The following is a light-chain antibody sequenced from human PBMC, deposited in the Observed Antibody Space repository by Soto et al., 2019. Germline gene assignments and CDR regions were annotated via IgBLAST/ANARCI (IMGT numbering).Light chain of an antibody. CDR1: QSVSTTS. J-gene: IGKJ3*01. Sequence: EIVLTQSPGTLSLSPGERVTLSCRASQSVSTTSLAWYQQKPGQAHRLLIYGASSRATGIPARFRGSGSWTDFTLNITALEPDDVAVYYRQQYGSFPLSVGTATKVDIK. CDR3: QQYGSFPLS. V-gene: IGKV3-20*01. CDR2: GAS.